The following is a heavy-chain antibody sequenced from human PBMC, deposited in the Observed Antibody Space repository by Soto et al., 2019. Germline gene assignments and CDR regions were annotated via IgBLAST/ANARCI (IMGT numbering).Heavy chain of an antibody. J-gene: IGHJ6*02. V-gene: IGHV1-24*01. CDR1: GYTLTELS. Sequence: GASVKVSCKVSGYTLTELSMHWVRQAPGKGLEWMGGFDPEDGETIYAQKFQGRVTMTEDTSTDTAYMEMSSMRSEDTAVYYCASLPYIPGTTRYYGMAVWGQGTTVTVSS. D-gene: IGHD1-7*01. CDR3: ASLPYIPGTTRYYGMAV. CDR2: FDPEDGET.